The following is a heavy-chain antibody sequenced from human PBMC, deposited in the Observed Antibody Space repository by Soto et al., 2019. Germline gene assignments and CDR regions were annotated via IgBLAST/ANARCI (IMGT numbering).Heavy chain of an antibody. J-gene: IGHJ6*02. CDR1: GFTFSSYA. D-gene: IGHD6-6*01. CDR2: ISYDGSNK. Sequence: GSLRLSCAASGFTFSSYAMHWVRQAPGKGLEWVAVISYDGSNKYYADSVKGRFTISRDNSKNTLYLQMNSLRAEDTAVYYCARDRVSSSSYYYYGMDVWGQGTTVTV. CDR3: ARDRVSSSSYYYYGMDV. V-gene: IGHV3-30-3*01.